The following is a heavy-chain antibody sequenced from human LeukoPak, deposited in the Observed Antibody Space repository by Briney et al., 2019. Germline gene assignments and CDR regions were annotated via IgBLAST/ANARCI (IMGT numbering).Heavy chain of an antibody. V-gene: IGHV1-2*02. D-gene: IGHD3-22*01. CDR3: ASTIHYYDSMPY. Sequence: ASVKVSCKASGYTFTSYGISWVRQAPGQGLEWMGWINPNSGGTNYAQKFQGRVTMTRDTSISTAYMELSRLRSDDTAVYYCASTIHYYDSMPYWGQGTLVTVSS. J-gene: IGHJ4*02. CDR1: GYTFTSYG. CDR2: INPNSGGT.